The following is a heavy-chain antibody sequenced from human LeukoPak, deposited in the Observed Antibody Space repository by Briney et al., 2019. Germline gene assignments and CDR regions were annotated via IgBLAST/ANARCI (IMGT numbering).Heavy chain of an antibody. CDR3: ARAMAEMATIRAFDI. CDR1: GGTFSSYA. D-gene: IGHD5-24*01. J-gene: IGHJ3*02. V-gene: IGHV1-69*13. CDR2: IVPIFGTA. Sequence: GASVKVSCKASGGTFSSYAISWVRQAPGQGLEWMGGIVPIFGTANYAQKFQGRVTITADESTSTAYMELSSLRSEDTAVYYCARAMAEMATIRAFDIWGQGTMVTVSS.